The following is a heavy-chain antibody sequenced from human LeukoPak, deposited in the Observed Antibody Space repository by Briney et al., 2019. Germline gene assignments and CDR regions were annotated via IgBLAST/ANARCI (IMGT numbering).Heavy chain of an antibody. J-gene: IGHJ6*03. CDR2: IYYSGST. Sequence: SETLSLTCTVSGGSISSYYWSWIRQPPGKGLEWIGYIYYSGSTNYNPSLKSRVTISVDTSKNQFSLKLSSVTAADTAVYYCGRVWVYDYYYYYMDVWGKGTTVTVSS. CDR3: GRVWVYDYYYYYMDV. D-gene: IGHD2-8*01. CDR1: GGSISSYY. V-gene: IGHV4-59*12.